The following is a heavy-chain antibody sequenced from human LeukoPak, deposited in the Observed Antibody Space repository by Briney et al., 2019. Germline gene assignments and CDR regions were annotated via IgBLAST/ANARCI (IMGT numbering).Heavy chain of an antibody. CDR3: ARDTSGWYMDY. Sequence: GGSLRLSCTASGFTFSTYEFQWVRQAPGKGLEWVAYISRSGATTYYADSVKGRLTISRDSAKNSLYLQINNLRAEDTAVYYCARDTSGWYMDYWGQGTLVTVSS. CDR2: ISRSGATT. CDR1: GFTFSTYE. V-gene: IGHV3-48*03. D-gene: IGHD6-19*01. J-gene: IGHJ4*02.